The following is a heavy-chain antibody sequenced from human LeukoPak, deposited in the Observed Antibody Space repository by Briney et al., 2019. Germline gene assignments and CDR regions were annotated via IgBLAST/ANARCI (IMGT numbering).Heavy chain of an antibody. D-gene: IGHD3-22*01. CDR3: APRPDYDSSGYGPLDC. Sequence: GGSLRLSCAASGFIFSSYAMSWVRQAPGKGLEWVSSISGSGSNTYYADSVKGRFTIPRHNSKHTLYLQMNSLRPAHPSVYHCAPRPDYDSSGYGPLDCLVQGRMVSVCS. V-gene: IGHV3-23*01. CDR2: ISGSGSNT. CDR1: GFIFSSYA. J-gene: IGHJ4*02.